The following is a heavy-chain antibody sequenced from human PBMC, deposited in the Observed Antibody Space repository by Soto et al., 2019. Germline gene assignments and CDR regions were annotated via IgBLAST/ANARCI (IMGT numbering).Heavy chain of an antibody. J-gene: IGHJ4*02. CDR3: ARGWGRIFDY. Sequence: QVQLQQGGAGRLKPSETLSLTCAVYGGSFSGYYWGWIRQPPGKGLGWIGEINHSGSTNYNPSLKSRVTISADTSKNQFSLKLSSVTAADTAVYYCARGWGRIFDYWGQGTLVTVSS. CDR2: INHSGST. CDR1: GGSFSGYY. D-gene: IGHD7-27*01. V-gene: IGHV4-34*01.